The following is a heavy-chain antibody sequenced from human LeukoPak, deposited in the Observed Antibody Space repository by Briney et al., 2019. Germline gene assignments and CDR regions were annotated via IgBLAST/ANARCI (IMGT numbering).Heavy chain of an antibody. CDR1: GGSLSSGDYY. Sequence: PSQTLSLTCTVSGGSLSSGDYYWSWIRQPPGKGLEWIGYIYYSGSTYYNPSLKSRVTISVDRSRNQFSLMLSSVTAADTAVYYCARDSVDGYNFDYWGQGTLVTVSS. CDR3: ARDSVDGYNFDY. D-gene: IGHD5-24*01. CDR2: IYYSGST. V-gene: IGHV4-30-4*01. J-gene: IGHJ4*02.